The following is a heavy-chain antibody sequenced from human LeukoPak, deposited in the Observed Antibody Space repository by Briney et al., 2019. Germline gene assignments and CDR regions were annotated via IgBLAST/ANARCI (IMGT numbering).Heavy chain of an antibody. Sequence: GGSLRLSCAASGSTFSSYWMHWVRQAPGKGLVWVSRINSDGSSTSYADSVKGRFTISRDNAKNTLYLQMNSLRAEDTAVYYCATIYDSSGYPHNYWGQGTLVTVSS. CDR2: INSDGSST. CDR3: ATIYDSSGYPHNY. CDR1: GSTFSSYW. V-gene: IGHV3-74*01. D-gene: IGHD3-22*01. J-gene: IGHJ4*02.